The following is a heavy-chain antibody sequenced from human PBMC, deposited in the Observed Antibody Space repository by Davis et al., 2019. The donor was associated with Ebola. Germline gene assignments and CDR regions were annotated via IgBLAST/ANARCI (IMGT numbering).Heavy chain of an antibody. Sequence: AASVKVSCKASGYTFTTYSIHWVRQAPGQGLEWMGIINPSGGSISYAQNFLGRVTMTRDTSTSTVYMELSSLRSDDTAVYYCARWAHISEGYFRYYGMDVWGKGTTVTVSS. CDR3: ARWAHISEGYFRYYGMDV. D-gene: IGHD5-18*01. V-gene: IGHV1-46*01. CDR1: GYTFTTYS. J-gene: IGHJ6*04. CDR2: INPSGGSI.